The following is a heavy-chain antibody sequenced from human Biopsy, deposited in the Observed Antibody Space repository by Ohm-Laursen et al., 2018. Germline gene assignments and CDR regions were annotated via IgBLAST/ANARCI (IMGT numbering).Heavy chain of an antibody. Sequence: PSETLSLTCTVSGGSVSSNVAHWAWIRQPPGKGLESIGSIFYSGITYYNPSLQSRVTMSVDTSKNQFSLNLTSATAADTAVYYCARHPTGFWFDPWGQGTLVIVSS. CDR2: IFYSGIT. CDR3: ARHPTGFWFDP. CDR1: GGSVSSNVAH. V-gene: IGHV4-39*01. J-gene: IGHJ5*02.